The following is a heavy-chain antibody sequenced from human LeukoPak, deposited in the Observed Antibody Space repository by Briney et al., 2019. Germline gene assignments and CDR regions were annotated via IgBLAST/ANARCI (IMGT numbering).Heavy chain of an antibody. CDR3: ARSAPLLDEFGEWWFSRVLVPFDY. D-gene: IGHD3-10*01. V-gene: IGHV7-4-1*02. CDR1: GYTFTSYA. J-gene: IGHJ4*02. CDR2: INTNTGNP. Sequence: ASVKVSCKASGYTFTSYAMNWVRQAPGQGLEWMGWINTNTGNPTYAQGFTGRFVFSLDTSVSTAYLQISSLKAEDTAVYYCARSAPLLDEFGEWWFSRVLVPFDYWGQGTLVTVSS.